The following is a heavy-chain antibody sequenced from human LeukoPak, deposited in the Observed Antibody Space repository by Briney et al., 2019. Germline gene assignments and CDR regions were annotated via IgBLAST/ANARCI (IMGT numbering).Heavy chain of an antibody. D-gene: IGHD3-3*01. Sequence: GGSLRLSCAAPGFTFSSYSMNWVRQAPGKGLEWVSSISSSSSYIYYADSVKGRFTISRDNAKNSLYLQMNSLRAEDTAVYYCARGDFWRPFDYWGQGTLVTVSS. J-gene: IGHJ4*02. CDR3: ARGDFWRPFDY. CDR2: ISSSSSYI. CDR1: GFTFSSYS. V-gene: IGHV3-21*01.